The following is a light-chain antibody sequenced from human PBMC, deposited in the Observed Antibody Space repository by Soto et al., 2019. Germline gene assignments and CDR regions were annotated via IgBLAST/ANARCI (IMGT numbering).Light chain of an antibody. V-gene: IGLV6-57*04. CDR2: EDN. CDR3: QSYDSSNQV. J-gene: IGLJ2*01. CDR1: SGSIASNY. Sequence: NFMLTQPHSVSESPGKTVTISCTRSSGSIASNYVQWYQQRPGSAPTTVIHEDNQRPSGVPDRFSGSIDSSSNSASLTISGLKTEDEADYYCQSYDSSNQVFGGGTKLTVL.